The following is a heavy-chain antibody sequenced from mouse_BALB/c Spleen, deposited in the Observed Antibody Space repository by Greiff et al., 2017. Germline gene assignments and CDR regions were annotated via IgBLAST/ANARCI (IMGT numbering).Heavy chain of an antibody. CDR2: ISSGSSTI. CDR1: GFTFSSFG. CDR3: ARVMDY. V-gene: IGHV5-17*02. Sequence: EVQVVESGGGLVQPGGSRKLSCAASGFTFSSFGMHWVRQAPEKGLEWVAYISSGSSTIYYADTVKGRFTISRDNPKNTLFLQMTSLRSEDTAMYYCARVMDYWGQGTSVTVSS. J-gene: IGHJ4*01.